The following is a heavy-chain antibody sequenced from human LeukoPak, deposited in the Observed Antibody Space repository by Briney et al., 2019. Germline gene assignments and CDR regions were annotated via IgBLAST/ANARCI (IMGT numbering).Heavy chain of an antibody. CDR2: IWYDGSNK. V-gene: IGHV3-33*02. J-gene: IGHJ4*02. CDR1: GFTFSSHG. CDR3: ARWGRDKKFDY. Sequence: GGPLRLSCTASGFTFSSHGMHWVRQAPGKGLEWVAVIWYDGSNKYYGDSAKGRFTISRDNSKNTLFLQMNRLRVEDTAVYYGARWGRDKKFDYWGQGAPVTVSS. D-gene: IGHD3-16*01.